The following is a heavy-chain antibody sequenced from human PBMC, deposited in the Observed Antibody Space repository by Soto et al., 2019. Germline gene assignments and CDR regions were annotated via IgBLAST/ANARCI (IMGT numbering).Heavy chain of an antibody. V-gene: IGHV1-2*04. Sequence: GASVKVSCKASGGTFTGYYMHWVRQAPGQGLEWMGWINPNSGGTNYAQKFQGWVTMTRDTSISTAYMELSRLRSDDTAVYYCARDFGDYYGLDYWGQGTLVTVSS. CDR2: INPNSGGT. CDR1: GGTFTGYY. D-gene: IGHD3-22*01. CDR3: ARDFGDYYGLDY. J-gene: IGHJ4*02.